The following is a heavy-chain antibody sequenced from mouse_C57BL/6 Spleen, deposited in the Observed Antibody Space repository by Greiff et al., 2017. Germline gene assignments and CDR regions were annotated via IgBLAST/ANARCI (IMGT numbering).Heavy chain of an antibody. J-gene: IGHJ2*01. CDR2: ISYDGSN. Sequence: EVKLMESGPGLVKPSQSLSLTCSVTGYSITSGYYWNWIRQFPGNKLEWMGYISYDGSNNYNPSLKNRISITRDTSKNQFFLKLNSVTTEDTATYYCARGANWDVFDYWGQGTTLTVSS. CDR3: ARGANWDVFDY. D-gene: IGHD4-1*01. CDR1: GYSITSGYY. V-gene: IGHV3-6*01.